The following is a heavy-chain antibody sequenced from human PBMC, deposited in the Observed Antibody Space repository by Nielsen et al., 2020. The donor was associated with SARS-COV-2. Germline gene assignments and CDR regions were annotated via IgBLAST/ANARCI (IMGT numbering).Heavy chain of an antibody. CDR2: IKQDGSEK. CDR1: GFTFSSYW. CDR3: ARDYQVVPALGFDY. D-gene: IGHD2-2*01. V-gene: IGHV3-7*03. Sequence: GESLKISCAASGFTFSSYWMSWVCQAPGKGLEWVANIKQDGSEKYYVDSVTGRFTISRDNTKNSLYLQMNSLGAEDTAVYYCARDYQVVPALGFDYWGQGTLVTVSS. J-gene: IGHJ4*02.